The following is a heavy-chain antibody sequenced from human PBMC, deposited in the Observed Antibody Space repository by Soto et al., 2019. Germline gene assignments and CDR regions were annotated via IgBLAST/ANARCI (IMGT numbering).Heavy chain of an antibody. CDR2: IYYSGST. CDR1: GGSISSYY. V-gene: IGHV4-59*01. CDR3: ARGRDYYDSSGYYYGPKNLYYFDY. D-gene: IGHD3-22*01. Sequence: SETLSLTCTVSGGSISSYYWSWIRQPPGKGLEWIGYIYYSGSTNYNPSLKSRVTISVDTSKNQFSLKLNSVTAADTAVYYCARGRDYYDSSGYYYGPKNLYYFDYWGQGTLVTVSS. J-gene: IGHJ4*02.